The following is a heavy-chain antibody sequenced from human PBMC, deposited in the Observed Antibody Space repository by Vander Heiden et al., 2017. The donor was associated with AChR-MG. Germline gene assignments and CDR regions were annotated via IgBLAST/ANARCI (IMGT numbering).Heavy chain of an antibody. CDR1: GGSISSSPYY. D-gene: IGHD3-10*01. Sequence: QPQLQESGPGLVKPSETLSLTCTVSGGSISSSPYYWGWIRQPPGKGLEWIGTIYYRGSTYYNPSLKSRVTISVDTSKNQFSLKLSSVTAADTAVYYCGRQKEGFGEVFYGAFDICGQGTMVTVSS. CDR2: IYYRGST. J-gene: IGHJ3*02. V-gene: IGHV4-39*01. CDR3: GRQKEGFGEVFYGAFDI.